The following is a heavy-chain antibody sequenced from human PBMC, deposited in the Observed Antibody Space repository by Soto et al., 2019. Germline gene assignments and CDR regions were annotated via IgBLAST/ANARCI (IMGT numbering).Heavy chain of an antibody. D-gene: IGHD3-22*01. J-gene: IGHJ3*02. CDR2: IYHSGST. CDR3: ARRGTYYYDSSGYYFAAFDI. CDR1: GGSISSSNW. V-gene: IGHV4-4*02. Sequence: QVQLQESGPGLVKPSGTLSLTCAVSGGSISSSNWWSWVRQPPGKGLEWIGEIYHSGSTNYNPSLKRRVTISVDKSKNQFSLKLSSVTAADTAVYYCARRGTYYYDSSGYYFAAFDIWGQGTMVTVSS.